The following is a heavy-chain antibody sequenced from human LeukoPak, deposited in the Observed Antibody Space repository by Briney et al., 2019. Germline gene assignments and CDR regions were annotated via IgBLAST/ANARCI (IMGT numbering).Heavy chain of an antibody. CDR2: MNPNSGNT. Sequence: GASVKVSCKASGYTFTSYDINWVRQATGQGLEWMGWMNPNSGNTGYAQKLQGRVTMTRNTSISTAYMELSSLRSEDTAVYYCARSNSGYSSGWYDTDYYYYYMDVWGKGTTVTVSS. V-gene: IGHV1-8*01. CDR3: ARSNSGYSSGWYDTDYYYYYMDV. J-gene: IGHJ6*03. CDR1: GYTFTSYD. D-gene: IGHD6-19*01.